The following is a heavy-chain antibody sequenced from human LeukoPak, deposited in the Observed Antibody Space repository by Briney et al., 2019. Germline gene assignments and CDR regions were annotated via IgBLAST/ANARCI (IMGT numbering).Heavy chain of an antibody. CDR3: ARPRRGSYYDPYYFDY. D-gene: IGHD1-26*01. V-gene: IGHV1-18*01. CDR2: ISAYNGNT. CDR1: GYTFTGYG. Sequence: GASVKVSCKASGYTFTGYGISWVRQAPGQGLEWMGWISAYNGNTNYAQKLQGRVTMTTDTSTSTAYMELRSLRPDDTVVYYCARPRRGSYYDPYYFDYWGQGTLVTVPS. J-gene: IGHJ4*02.